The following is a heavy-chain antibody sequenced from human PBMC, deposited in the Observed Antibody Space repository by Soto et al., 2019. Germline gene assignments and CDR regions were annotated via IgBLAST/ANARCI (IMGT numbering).Heavy chain of an antibody. CDR2: IDGSGGTT. D-gene: IGHD3-10*01. V-gene: IGHV3-23*01. CDR1: GFPFSSTD. J-gene: IGHJ5*02. CDR3: AKNSGWFNT. Sequence: LRLSCAASGFPFSSTDMTWVRQAPGKGLEWVSTIDGSGGTTYYADSVKGRFTISRDNSINTVFLQMNSLRADDTALYFCAKNSGWFNTWGQGALVTVSS.